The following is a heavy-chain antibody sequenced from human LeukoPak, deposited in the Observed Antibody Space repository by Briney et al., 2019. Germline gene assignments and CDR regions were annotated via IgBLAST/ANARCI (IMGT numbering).Heavy chain of an antibody. J-gene: IGHJ4*02. D-gene: IGHD1-1*01. CDR3: ARGPLDKGGFDF. CDR2: FSYSGTT. V-gene: IGHV4-39*07. Sequence: SETLSLTCTVSGDSVRSDSHYWAWIRQPPGKGLEWIGSFSYSGTTYLNPSLKSRITVSVDTFTDQFSLKLNSMNAADTAVYFCARGPLDKGGFDFWGQGTLVAVST. CDR1: GDSVRSDSHY.